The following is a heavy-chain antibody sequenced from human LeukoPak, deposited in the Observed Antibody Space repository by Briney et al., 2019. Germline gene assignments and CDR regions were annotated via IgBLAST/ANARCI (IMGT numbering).Heavy chain of an antibody. CDR1: GGSFSGYY. D-gene: IGHD1-26*01. Sequence: SETLPLTCAVYGGSFSGYYWSWIRQPPGKGLEWIGEINHSGSTNYNPSLKSRVTISVDTSKNQFSLKLSSVTAADTAVYYCATCRGSYRCYFDYWGQGTLVTVSS. CDR2: INHSGST. V-gene: IGHV4-34*01. J-gene: IGHJ4*02. CDR3: ATCRGSYRCYFDY.